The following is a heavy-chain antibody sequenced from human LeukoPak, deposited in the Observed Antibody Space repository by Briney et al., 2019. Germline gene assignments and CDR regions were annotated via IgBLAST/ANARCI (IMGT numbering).Heavy chain of an antibody. J-gene: IGHJ4*02. V-gene: IGHV3-30*04. CDR2: ISYDDSNE. CDR3: AKDRTGD. Sequence: GGSLRLSCAASGLTFSSYAMHWVRQAPGKGLEWVAIISYDDSNEYYADSVKGRFTISRDNSKNTLFLQMNSLRAEDTAVYYCAKDRTGDWGQGTLVTVSS. D-gene: IGHD3-10*01. CDR1: GLTFSSYA.